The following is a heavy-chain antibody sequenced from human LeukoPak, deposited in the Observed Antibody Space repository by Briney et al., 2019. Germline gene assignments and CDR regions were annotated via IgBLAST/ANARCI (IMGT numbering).Heavy chain of an antibody. V-gene: IGHV4-39*07. CDR2: IYYSGST. CDR1: GGSISSSSYY. Sequence: SETLSLTCTVSGGSISSSSYYWGWIRQPPGKGLEWIGSIYYSGSTYYNPSLKSRVTISVDTSKNQFSLKLSSVTAADTAVYYCAREGAIGYSGYDYEGDSFDYWGQGTLVTVSS. D-gene: IGHD5-12*01. J-gene: IGHJ4*02. CDR3: AREGAIGYSGYDYEGDSFDY.